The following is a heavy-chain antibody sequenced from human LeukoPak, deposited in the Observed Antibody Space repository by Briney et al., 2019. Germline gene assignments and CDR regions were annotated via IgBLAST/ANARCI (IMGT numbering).Heavy chain of an antibody. V-gene: IGHV1-69*05. J-gene: IGHJ5*02. D-gene: IGHD6-13*01. CDR2: IIPIFGTA. CDR3: ARDLAAAANENNWFDP. Sequence: GSSVKVSCKASGGTFISYAISWVRQAPGQGLEWMGGIIPIFGTANYAQKFQGRVTMTTDTSTSTAYMELRSLRSDDTAVYYCARDLAAAANENNWFDPWGQGTLVTVSS. CDR1: GGTFISYA.